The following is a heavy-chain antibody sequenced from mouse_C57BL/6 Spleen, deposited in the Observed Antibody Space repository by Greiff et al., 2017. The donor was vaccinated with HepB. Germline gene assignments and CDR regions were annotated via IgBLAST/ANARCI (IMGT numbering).Heavy chain of an antibody. CDR1: GYTFTDYE. Sequence: VQLQESGAELVRPGASVTLSRKASGYTFTDYEMHWVKQTPVHGLEWIGAIDPETGGTAYNQKFKGKAILTADKSSSTAYMELRSLTSEDSDIYYCTAIVTTRYYAMDYWGQGASVTVTS. CDR2: IDPETGGT. D-gene: IGHD2-13*01. CDR3: TAIVTTRYYAMDY. J-gene: IGHJ4*01. V-gene: IGHV1-15*01.